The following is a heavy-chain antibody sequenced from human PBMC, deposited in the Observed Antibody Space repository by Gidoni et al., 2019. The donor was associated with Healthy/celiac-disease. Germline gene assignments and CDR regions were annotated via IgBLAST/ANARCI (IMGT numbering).Heavy chain of an antibody. V-gene: IGHV4-31*03. CDR2: IYYSGST. Sequence: QVQLQESGPGLVKPSQTLSLTCTVSGGSISSGGYYWSWIRQHPGKGLEWIGYIYYSGSTYYNPSLKSRVTISVDTSKNQFSLKLSSVTAADTAVYYCARQAYCGGDCYSGLGELLGPDDAFDIWGQGTMVTVSS. CDR1: GGSISSGGYY. D-gene: IGHD2-21*02. J-gene: IGHJ3*02. CDR3: ARQAYCGGDCYSGLGELLGPDDAFDI.